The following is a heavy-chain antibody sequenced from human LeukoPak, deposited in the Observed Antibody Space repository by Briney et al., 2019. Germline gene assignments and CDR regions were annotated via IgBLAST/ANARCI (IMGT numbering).Heavy chain of an antibody. D-gene: IGHD3-10*01. V-gene: IGHV1-2*02. Sequence: ASVKVSCKASGYTFTGDYLHWVRQAPGKGIEWMGWMNPNSGGTNYAQKFQGRVTMTRDTSISTAYMELSRLRSDDTAVYYCARDYASGSYYDYWGQGSLVTVSS. J-gene: IGHJ4*02. CDR3: ARDYASGSYYDY. CDR1: GYTFTGDY. CDR2: MNPNSGGT.